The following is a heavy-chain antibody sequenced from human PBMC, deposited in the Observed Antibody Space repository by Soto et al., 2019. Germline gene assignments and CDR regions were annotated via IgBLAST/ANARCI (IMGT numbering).Heavy chain of an antibody. Sequence: GGSLRLSCEASGFTLSDYDMYWVRQVPGEGLECVSTIGTLHDTYYTDSVKGRFTISRDNSNNTLYLGMNSLRAEDTAIYYCVRSHDHFGLDVWGQGTKVTVSS. CDR1: GFTLSDYD. D-gene: IGHD3-10*01. CDR3: VRSHDHFGLDV. CDR2: IGTLHDT. V-gene: IGHV3-13*01. J-gene: IGHJ6*02.